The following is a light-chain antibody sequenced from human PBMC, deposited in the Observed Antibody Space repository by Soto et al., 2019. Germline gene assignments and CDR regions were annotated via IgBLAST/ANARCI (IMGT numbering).Light chain of an antibody. CDR3: ATWDANLSGL. J-gene: IGLJ3*02. CDR1: SSNIGTNY. V-gene: IGLV1-47*01. CDR2: RNN. Sequence: QSVLTQPPSASGTPGQRLTISCSGSSSNIGTNYVYWYQHLPGAAPKLLIYRNNQRPSGVPDRLSGSKSGTSASLAISGLRSEDEADYYCATWDANLSGLFGGGTKLTVL.